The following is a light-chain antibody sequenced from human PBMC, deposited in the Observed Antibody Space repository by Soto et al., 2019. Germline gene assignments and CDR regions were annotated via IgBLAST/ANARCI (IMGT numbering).Light chain of an antibody. CDR1: QDISNY. J-gene: IGKJ3*01. V-gene: IGKV1-33*01. Sequence: DIQMTQSPSSLSASVGDRVTITCQASQDISNYLNWYQQKPGKAPKLLIYDASNLETGVPSRFSGSGSGTDFPFTISSLQPEDIATYYCQQYDNPLFTFGPGTKVDIK. CDR3: QQYDNPLFT. CDR2: DAS.